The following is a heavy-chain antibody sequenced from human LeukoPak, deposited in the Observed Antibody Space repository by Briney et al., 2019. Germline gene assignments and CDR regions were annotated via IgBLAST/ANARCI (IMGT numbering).Heavy chain of an antibody. V-gene: IGHV3-53*01. Sequence: PGGSLRLSCAASGFTVSSNYMNWVRQAPGKGLEWVSIIYSSGNTYYADSVRGRFTISRDDSKNTLYLQMSSLRAEDTAVYYCARSLGDHYSSKHWYYFDYWGQGTLVTVSS. J-gene: IGHJ4*02. CDR2: IYSSGNT. D-gene: IGHD6-13*01. CDR1: GFTVSSNY. CDR3: ARSLGDHYSSKHWYYFDY.